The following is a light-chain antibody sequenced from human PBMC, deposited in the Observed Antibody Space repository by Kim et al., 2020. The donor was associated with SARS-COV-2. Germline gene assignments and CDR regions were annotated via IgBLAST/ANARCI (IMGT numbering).Light chain of an antibody. CDR3: QQYDNSPPYTYT. Sequence: PGERATLSCRASQRVASSYLAWYQQKPGQAPRLLIYDASSRATGIPDRFSGSGSGTDFTLTISRLEPEDFAVYYCQQYDNSPPYTYTFGQGTKLEI. V-gene: IGKV3-20*01. CDR1: QRVASSY. J-gene: IGKJ2*01. CDR2: DAS.